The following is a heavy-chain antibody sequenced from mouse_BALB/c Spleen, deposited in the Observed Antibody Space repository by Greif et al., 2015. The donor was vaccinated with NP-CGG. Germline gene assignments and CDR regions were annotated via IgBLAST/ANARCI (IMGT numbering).Heavy chain of an antibody. J-gene: IGHJ3*01. CDR3: ARGGGTTAPSAY. CDR1: GYSITSGYY. Sequence: EVKLLESGPGLVKPSQSLSLTCSVTGYSITSGYYWNWIRQFPGNKLEWMGYISNDGSNNYNPSLKNRISITRDTSKNQFFLKLNSVTTEDTATYYCARGGGTTAPSAYWGQGTLVTVSA. CDR2: ISNDGSN. V-gene: IGHV3-6*02. D-gene: IGHD1-2*01.